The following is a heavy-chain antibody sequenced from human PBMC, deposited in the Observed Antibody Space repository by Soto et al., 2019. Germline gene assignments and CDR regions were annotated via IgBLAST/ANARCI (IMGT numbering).Heavy chain of an antibody. V-gene: IGHV3-23*01. CDR1: GFTFSNFA. Sequence: QLLESGGGFVQPGGSLRLSCVASGFTFSNFAMAWVRQAPGEGLEWVSAISGSGDDTFYADSMKGRFTISRDNSKDTLYLQINSLRAEDTAVYYCANPIPKTGTIFGFWGQGTLVTVSS. D-gene: IGHD1-1*01. J-gene: IGHJ4*02. CDR3: ANPIPKTGTIFGF. CDR2: ISGSGDDT.